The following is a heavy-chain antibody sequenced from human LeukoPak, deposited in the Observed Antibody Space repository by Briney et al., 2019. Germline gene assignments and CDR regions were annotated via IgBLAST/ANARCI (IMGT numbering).Heavy chain of an antibody. V-gene: IGHV4-34*01. D-gene: IGHD4-11*01. CDR1: GGSFSGYY. J-gene: IGHJ5*02. CDR2: INHSGST. CDR3: ARDLFEYSNSWFDP. Sequence: RASETLSLTCAVYGGSFSGYYWSWIRQAPGKGLEWIGEINHSGSTNYNPSLKSRVTISVDTSKNQFSLKLSSVTAADTAVYYCARDLFEYSNSWFDPWGQGTLVTVSS.